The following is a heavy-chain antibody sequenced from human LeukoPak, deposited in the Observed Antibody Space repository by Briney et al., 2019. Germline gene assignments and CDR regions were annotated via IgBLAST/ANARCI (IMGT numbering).Heavy chain of an antibody. V-gene: IGHV4-59*01. J-gene: IGHJ4*02. CDR2: IYYSGST. CDR1: GGSISSYY. D-gene: IGHD5-18*01. CDR3: ARDGYTYGPFDY. Sequence: SETLSLTCTVSGGSISSYYWSWIRQPPGKGLEWIGYIYYSGSTNYNPSLKSRVTISVDTSKNQFSLKLSSVTAADTAVYYCARDGYTYGPFDYWGQGTLATVSS.